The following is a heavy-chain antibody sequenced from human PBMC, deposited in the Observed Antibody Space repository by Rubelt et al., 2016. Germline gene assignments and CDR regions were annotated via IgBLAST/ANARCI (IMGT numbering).Heavy chain of an antibody. Sequence: QVQLQQWGAGLLKPSETLSLTCAVYGGSFSGYYWSWIRQPPGKGLEWIGEINHSGSTNYNPSLKSRLTISVATSKNQFSRKLSSATAADTAVYYCARALGSGVYYYYYGMDVWGQGTTVTVSS. CDR2: INHSGST. V-gene: IGHV4-34*01. CDR1: GGSFSGYY. J-gene: IGHJ6*02. D-gene: IGHD3-10*01. CDR3: ARALGSGVYYYYYGMDV.